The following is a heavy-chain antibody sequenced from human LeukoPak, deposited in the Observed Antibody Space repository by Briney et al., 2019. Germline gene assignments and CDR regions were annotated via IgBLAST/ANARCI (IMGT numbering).Heavy chain of an antibody. J-gene: IGHJ4*02. CDR3: ASLSYGRLDCYFDY. Sequence: RGSLRLSCAASGFTFSSYWMSWVRQAPGKGLEWVANIKQDGSEKYYVDSVKGRFTISRDNAKNSLYLQMNSLRAEDTAVYYCASLSYGRLDCYFDYWGQGTLVSVSS. CDR1: GFTFSSYW. D-gene: IGHD3-10*01. V-gene: IGHV3-7*01. CDR2: IKQDGSEK.